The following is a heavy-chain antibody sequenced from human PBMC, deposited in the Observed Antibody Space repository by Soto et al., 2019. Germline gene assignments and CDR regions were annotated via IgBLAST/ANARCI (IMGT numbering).Heavy chain of an antibody. V-gene: IGHV3-64D*06. CDR2: ISSNGGST. D-gene: IGHD2-21*02. CDR3: VKDISWVVTAIT. J-gene: IGHJ4*02. Sequence: PGGPLRLSCSASGFTFSSYAMHWVRQAPGKGLEYVSAISSNGGSTYYADSVKGRFTISRDNSKNTLYLQMSSLRAEDTAAYYCVKDISWVVTAITWGQGTLVTVSS. CDR1: GFTFSSYA.